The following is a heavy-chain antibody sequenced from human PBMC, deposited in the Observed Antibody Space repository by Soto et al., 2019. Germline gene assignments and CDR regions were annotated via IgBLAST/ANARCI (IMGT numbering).Heavy chain of an antibody. CDR1: GFTFSSYA. V-gene: IGHV3-23*01. D-gene: IGHD3-10*01. J-gene: IGHJ6*02. Sequence: EVQLLESGGGLVQPGGSLRLSCAASGFTFSSYAMSWVRQAPGKGLEWVSAISGSGGSTYYADSVKGRFTISRDNSKNTLYLHMNSLRAEDTAVYYCAKLWEWFGDTLGMDVWGQGTTVTVSS. CDR3: AKLWEWFGDTLGMDV. CDR2: ISGSGGST.